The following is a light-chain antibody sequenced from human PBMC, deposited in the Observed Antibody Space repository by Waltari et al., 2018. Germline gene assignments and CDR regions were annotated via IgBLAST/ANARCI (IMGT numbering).Light chain of an antibody. V-gene: IGLV3-1*01. CDR1: YLGHKS. CDR3: QVWDSDTTALI. CDR2: QDD. J-gene: IGLJ1*01. Sequence: SYDLTQAPSVAVSPGQTASITCSGDYLGHKSVSWRQQRPGQYALLVIYQDDKRPSVIPELFSGSNSGNTATLTISGTQAMDEGDYYCQVWDSDTTALIFGTGTSVTV.